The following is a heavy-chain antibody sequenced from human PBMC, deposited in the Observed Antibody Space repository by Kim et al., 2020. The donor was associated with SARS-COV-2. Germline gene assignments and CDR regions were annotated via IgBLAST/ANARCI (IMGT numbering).Heavy chain of an antibody. J-gene: IGHJ4*02. D-gene: IGHD3-22*01. V-gene: IGHV3-7*01. CDR3: ARDLGGSSSGYHGDY. CDR1: GFTFSSYW. Sequence: GGSLRLSCAASGFTFSSYWMSWVRQAPGKGLEWVANIKQDGSEKYYVDSVKGRFTISRDNAKNSLYLQMNSLRAEDTAVYYCARDLGGSSSGYHGDYWGQGTLVTVSS. CDR2: IKQDGSEK.